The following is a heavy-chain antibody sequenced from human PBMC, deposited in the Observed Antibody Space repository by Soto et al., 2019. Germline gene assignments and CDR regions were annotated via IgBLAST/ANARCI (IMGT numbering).Heavy chain of an antibody. Sequence: QVQLQQSGPGLVKPSQTLSLTCAISGDSVSSNSAAWNWIRQSPSRGLEWLGRTYYRSKWYNDYAGSVKSRITITPDTSKNQFSLQLNSVTPEDTAVYYCARGRAAADQPRKTNWFDPWGQGTLVTVSS. V-gene: IGHV6-1*01. CDR3: ARGRAAADQPRKTNWFDP. J-gene: IGHJ5*02. CDR2: TYYRSKWYN. D-gene: IGHD6-13*01. CDR1: GDSVSSNSAA.